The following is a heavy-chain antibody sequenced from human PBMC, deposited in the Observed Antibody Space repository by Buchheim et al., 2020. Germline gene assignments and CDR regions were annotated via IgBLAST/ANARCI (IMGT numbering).Heavy chain of an antibody. CDR1: GFSLSTSGVR. V-gene: IGHV2-70*04. D-gene: IGHD2-21*01. CDR3: ARMIWWSHDC. CDR2: IDWNDGK. Sequence: QGALKESGPALVKPTQTLTLTCTFSGFSLSTSGVRVSWVRQPPGRALEWLARIDWNDGKFYSTSLKTRLTISKDTSKNLVVLTMTNMDPVDTATYYCARMIWWSHDCWGQGTL. J-gene: IGHJ4*02.